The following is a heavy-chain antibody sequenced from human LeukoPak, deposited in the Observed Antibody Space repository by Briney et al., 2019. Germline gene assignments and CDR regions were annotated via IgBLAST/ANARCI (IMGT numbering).Heavy chain of an antibody. CDR3: TTVLILGYCSSTSCRFDP. J-gene: IGHJ5*02. D-gene: IGHD2-2*01. CDR2: IKSKTDGGTT. CDR1: GFTFSSYS. Sequence: GGSLRLSCAASGFTFSSYSMNWVRQAPGKGLEWVGRIKSKTDGGTTDYAAPVKGRFTISRDDSKNTLYLQMNSLKTEDTAVYYCTTVLILGYCSSTSCRFDPWGQGTLVTVSS. V-gene: IGHV3-15*01.